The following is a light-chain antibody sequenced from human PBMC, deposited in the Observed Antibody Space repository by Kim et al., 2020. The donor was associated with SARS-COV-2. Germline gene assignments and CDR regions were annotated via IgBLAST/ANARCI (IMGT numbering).Light chain of an antibody. V-gene: IGLV3-1*01. CDR2: QDS. Sequence: VSPGQTACDTCSGYKLVDKYACWYQQKPGPSPVLVIYQDSKRPSGIPERFSGSNSGNTATLTISGTQAMDEADYYCQAWDSSTEVVFGGGTQLTVL. J-gene: IGLJ2*01. CDR3: QAWDSSTEVV. CDR1: KLVDKY.